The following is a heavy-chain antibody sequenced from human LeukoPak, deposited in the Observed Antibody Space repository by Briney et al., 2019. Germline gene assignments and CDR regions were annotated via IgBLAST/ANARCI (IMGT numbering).Heavy chain of an antibody. CDR1: GGSISSGDYY. D-gene: IGHD2-15*01. J-gene: IGHJ5*02. CDR3: ARGPVVVVADNWFDP. V-gene: IGHV4-30-4*02. Sequence: PSETLSLTCIVSGGSISSGDYYWSWIRQPPGKGLEWIGYIYYSGSTYYNPSLKSRVTISVDTSKNQFSLKLSSVTAADTAVYYCARGPVVVVADNWFDPWGQGTLVTVSS. CDR2: IYYSGST.